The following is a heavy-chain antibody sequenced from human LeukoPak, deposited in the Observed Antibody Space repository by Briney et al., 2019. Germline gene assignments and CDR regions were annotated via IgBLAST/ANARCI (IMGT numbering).Heavy chain of an antibody. V-gene: IGHV4-59*12. CDR3: ARVSTAMGGN. J-gene: IGHJ4*02. CDR1: GGSFSGYY. Sequence: PSETPSLTCAVYGGSFSGYYWSWIRQPPGKGLEWIGYIYYSGSTYYNPSLKSRVTISVDTSKNQFSLKLSSVTAADTAVYYCARVSTAMGGNWGQGTLVTASS. D-gene: IGHD5-18*01. CDR2: IYYSGST.